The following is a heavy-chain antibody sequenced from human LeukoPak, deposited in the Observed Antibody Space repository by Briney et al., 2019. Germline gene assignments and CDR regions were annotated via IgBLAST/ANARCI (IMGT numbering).Heavy chain of an antibody. CDR2: INSDGSIT. Sequence: GGSLRLSCAASGFTFTTYWMHWVRQAPGKGLVWVSHINSDGSITSYADSVKGRFTISRDNSKNTLYLQMNSLRAEDTAVYYCAGDFGITGTDAFDYWGQGTLVTVSS. V-gene: IGHV3-74*01. CDR3: AGDFGITGTDAFDY. D-gene: IGHD1-20*01. J-gene: IGHJ4*02. CDR1: GFTFTTYW.